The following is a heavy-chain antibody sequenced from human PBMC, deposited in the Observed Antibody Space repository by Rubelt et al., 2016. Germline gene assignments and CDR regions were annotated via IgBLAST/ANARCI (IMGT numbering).Heavy chain of an antibody. V-gene: IGHV4-34*01. CDR2: INHSGST. Sequence: QVQLQQWGAGLLKPSETLSLTCAVYGGSFSGYYWNWIRQPPGKGLEWIGEINHSGSTNYNPSLKSRVTISVDTSKNPFSLKLSSVTAADTAVYYCARWKGGSSTIDYWGRGTLVTVSS. D-gene: IGHD2-2*01. CDR3: ARWKGGSSTIDY. J-gene: IGHJ4*02. CDR1: GGSFSGYY.